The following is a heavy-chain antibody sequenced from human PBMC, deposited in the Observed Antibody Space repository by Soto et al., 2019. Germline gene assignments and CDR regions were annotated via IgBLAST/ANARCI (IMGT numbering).Heavy chain of an antibody. J-gene: IGHJ6*03. CDR1: GFTFSTYS. V-gene: IGHV3-21*06. D-gene: IGHD3-3*02. Sequence: GGSLRLSCAVSGFTFSTYSMNWVRQAPGKGLEWVSSITSSGTYIYYADPVKGRFTISRDNAKNSLYLLMHSLRAEDTAVYYCARPVASYYYYMDVWGKGTTVTVSS. CDR3: ARPVASYYYYMDV. CDR2: ITSSGTYI.